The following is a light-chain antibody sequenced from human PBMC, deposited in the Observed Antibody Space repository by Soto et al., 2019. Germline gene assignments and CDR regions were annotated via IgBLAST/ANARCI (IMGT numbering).Light chain of an antibody. CDR3: QQYDNLPRT. Sequence: DIQMTQSPSSLSASVGDRVTITCLASQSISSYLNWYQQKPGKAPKLLIYDASNLETGVPSRFSGSGSGTDFTFTISSLQPEDIATYYCQQYDNLPRTFGPGTKVDIK. CDR2: DAS. J-gene: IGKJ3*01. V-gene: IGKV1-33*01. CDR1: QSISSY.